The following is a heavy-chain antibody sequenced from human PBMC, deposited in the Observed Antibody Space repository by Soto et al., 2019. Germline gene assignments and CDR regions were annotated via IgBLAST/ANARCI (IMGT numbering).Heavy chain of an antibody. Sequence: PGGSLRLSCAASGFTFSSYAMSWVRQAPGKGLEWVSAISGSGGSTYYADSVKGRFTISRDNSKNTLYLQMNSLRAEDTAVYYCARGPSLTGTYYFDYWGQGTLVTVSS. D-gene: IGHD1-20*01. CDR2: ISGSGGST. CDR3: ARGPSLTGTYYFDY. V-gene: IGHV3-23*01. CDR1: GFTFSSYA. J-gene: IGHJ4*02.